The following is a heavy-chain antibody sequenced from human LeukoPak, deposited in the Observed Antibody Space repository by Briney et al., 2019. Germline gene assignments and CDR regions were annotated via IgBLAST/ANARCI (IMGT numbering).Heavy chain of an antibody. Sequence: ASVKVSCKASGYTFTSYDINWVRQATGQGLEWMGWMNPNSGNTGYAQKFQGRVTMTRNTSISTAYMELSSLRSEDTAVYYCARDGRHRWEQNWFDPWGQGTLVTVSS. J-gene: IGHJ5*02. D-gene: IGHD1-26*01. V-gene: IGHV1-8*01. CDR1: GYTFTSYD. CDR3: ARDGRHRWEQNWFDP. CDR2: MNPNSGNT.